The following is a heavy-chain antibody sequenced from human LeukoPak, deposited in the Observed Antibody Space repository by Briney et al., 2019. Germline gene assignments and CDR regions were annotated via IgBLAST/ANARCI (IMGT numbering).Heavy chain of an antibody. V-gene: IGHV3-23*01. D-gene: IGHD1-26*01. CDR1: GFTFSSYA. CDR2: ISGRDGST. Sequence: GGSLRLSCAASGFTFSSYAMSWVRQAPGKGLEWVSTISGRDGSTFYADSVKGRFTISRDNSKNTLYLQMSSLRAEDTAVYYCATWSDAWEFDSWGQGTLVSVSS. CDR3: ATWSDAWEFDS. J-gene: IGHJ4*02.